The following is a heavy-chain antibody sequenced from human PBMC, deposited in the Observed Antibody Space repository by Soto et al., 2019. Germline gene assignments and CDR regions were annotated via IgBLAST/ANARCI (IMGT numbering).Heavy chain of an antibody. Sequence: QVQLMQSGAEVKKPGASVKVACKTSGFTLSKYYMHWLRQVPGQGLEWVGVINPSGRTTSYAQKFLGRVTVTRDASTATVYLELNSLRSGDTAVYYCARDLDVTTVTTSFDSWGQGTLVTVSS. V-gene: IGHV1-46*01. CDR2: INPSGRTT. D-gene: IGHD4-17*01. J-gene: IGHJ4*02. CDR1: GFTLSKYY. CDR3: ARDLDVTTVTTSFDS.